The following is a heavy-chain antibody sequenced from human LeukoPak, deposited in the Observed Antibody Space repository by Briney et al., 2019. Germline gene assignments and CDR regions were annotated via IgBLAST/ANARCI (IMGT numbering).Heavy chain of an antibody. D-gene: IGHD3-3*01. CDR1: GFTFRSYA. CDR3: ARGMIHGYCTDY. Sequence: PGGSLRLSCAASGFTFRSYAMSWVRQAPGKGLEWVSVIGGSGGSTYHAASVKGRFTISRDNSKNTLYLQMNSLRAEDTAVYFCARGMIHGYCTDYWGQGTWVPVSS. J-gene: IGHJ4*02. CDR2: IGGSGGST. V-gene: IGHV3-23*01.